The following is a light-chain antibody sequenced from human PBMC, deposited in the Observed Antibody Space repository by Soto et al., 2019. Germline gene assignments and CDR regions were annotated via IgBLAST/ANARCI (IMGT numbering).Light chain of an antibody. J-gene: IGLJ1*01. CDR1: SSDVGGYNY. CDR2: DVS. V-gene: IGLV2-14*01. Sequence: LTPPASVSGSPGQSITISCTGTSSDVGGYNYVSWYQQHPGKAPKLMIYDVSNRPSGVSNRFSGSKSGNTASLTISGLQAEDEADYYCSSYTSSSTLFGTGTKVTVL. CDR3: SSYTSSSTL.